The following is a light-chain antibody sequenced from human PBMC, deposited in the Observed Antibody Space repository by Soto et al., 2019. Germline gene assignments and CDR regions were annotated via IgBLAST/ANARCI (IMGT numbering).Light chain of an antibody. CDR1: QSVSTK. CDR3: QQYGNSRT. V-gene: IGKV3-20*01. J-gene: IGKJ1*01. CDR2: GAS. Sequence: EIVLTQSPGTLSLSPGERATLSCRASQSVSTKLAWYQQKPGQAPRLLIYGASSRATGIPDRFSGSGSGTDFTLTISRLEPEDLAVYYCQQYGNSRTFGQGTKVEIK.